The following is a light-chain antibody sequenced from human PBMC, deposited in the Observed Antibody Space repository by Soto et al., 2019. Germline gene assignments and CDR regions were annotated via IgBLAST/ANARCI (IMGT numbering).Light chain of an antibody. V-gene: IGKV3-15*01. CDR1: QSVSSSY. CDR2: GAS. J-gene: IGKJ1*01. CDR3: QQYNNWPPWT. Sequence: EIVLTQSPGTLSLSPGERATLSCRASQSVSSSYLAWYRQKPGQAPRLLIYGASRRATGIPARFSGSGSGTEFTLTISSLQSEDFAVYYCQQYNNWPPWTFGQGTKVDIK.